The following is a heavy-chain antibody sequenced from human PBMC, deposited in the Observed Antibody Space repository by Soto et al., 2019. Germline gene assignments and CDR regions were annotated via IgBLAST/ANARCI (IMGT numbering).Heavy chain of an antibody. V-gene: IGHV1-69*02. D-gene: IGHD3-10*01. J-gene: IGHJ6*03. Sequence: GASVKVSCKASGGTFSSYTISWVRQAPGQGLEWMGRIIPILGIANYAQKFQGRVTITADKSTSTAYMELSSLRSEDTAVYYCARGRPRSPEIEYYYYYMDVWGKGTTVTVSS. CDR3: ARGRPRSPEIEYYYYYMDV. CDR1: GGTFSSYT. CDR2: IIPILGIA.